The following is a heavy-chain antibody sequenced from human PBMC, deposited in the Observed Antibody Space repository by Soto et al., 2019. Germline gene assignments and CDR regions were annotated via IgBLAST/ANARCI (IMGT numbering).Heavy chain of an antibody. CDR1: GYTFTDYH. D-gene: IGHD6-25*01. CDR2: INANNGGA. Sequence: ASVKVSCKASGYTFTDYHIHWVRQAPGQGLEFMGWINANNGGAGSAQQFQGRVTVTRDTSITTVYMELSNLRSDDTAGYYCAGEGGSETLQPSYNWFDTWGQGTLVTVSS. J-gene: IGHJ5*02. V-gene: IGHV1-2*02. CDR3: AGEGGSETLQPSYNWFDT.